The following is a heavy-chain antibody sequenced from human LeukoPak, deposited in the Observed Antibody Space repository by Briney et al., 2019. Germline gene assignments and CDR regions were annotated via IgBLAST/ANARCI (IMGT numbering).Heavy chain of an antibody. CDR3: ARDKDYYGSGSYLNYFDY. CDR2: ISSSGSTI. J-gene: IGHJ4*02. D-gene: IGHD3-10*01. V-gene: IGHV3-11*01. CDR1: GFTFSDYY. Sequence: RPGGSLRLSCAASGFTFSDYYMGWIRQAPGKGLEWVSYISSSGSTIYYADSVKGRFTISRDNAKNSLYLQMNSLRAEDTAVYYCARDKDYYGSGSYLNYFDYWGQGTLVTVSS.